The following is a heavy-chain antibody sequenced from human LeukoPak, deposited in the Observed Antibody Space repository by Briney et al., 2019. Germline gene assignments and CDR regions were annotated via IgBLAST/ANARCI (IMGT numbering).Heavy chain of an antibody. CDR2: ISGTGGNT. J-gene: IGHJ3*02. V-gene: IGHV3-23*01. Sequence: GGSLRLSCAASGLAFSSYGMSWVRQAPGKGLEWVSDISGTGGNTYYAESVKGRFTISRDNSKNTLYLQMNSLRAEDTAIYYCAFPAHHWLVRGAFDIWGQGTMVTVSS. D-gene: IGHD6-19*01. CDR3: AFPAHHWLVRGAFDI. CDR1: GLAFSSYG.